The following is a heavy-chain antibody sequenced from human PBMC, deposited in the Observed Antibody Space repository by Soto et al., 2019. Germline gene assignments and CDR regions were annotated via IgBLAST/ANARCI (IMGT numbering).Heavy chain of an antibody. J-gene: IGHJ6*02. V-gene: IGHV1-69*02. Sequence: SVKVSCKASGGTFSSYTISWVRQAPGQGLEWMGRIIPILGIANYAQKFQGRVTITADKSTSTAYMELSSLRSEDTAVYYCAVYRSGCGNSSTGHYKFAIDVWGQGTTVTVSS. CDR1: GGTFSSYT. CDR2: IIPILGIA. D-gene: IGHD6-19*01. CDR3: AVYRSGCGNSSTGHYKFAIDV.